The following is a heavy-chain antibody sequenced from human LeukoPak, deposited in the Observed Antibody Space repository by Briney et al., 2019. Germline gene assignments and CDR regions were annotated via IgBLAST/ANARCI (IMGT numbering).Heavy chain of an antibody. D-gene: IGHD6-19*01. CDR2: IGTAGDT. Sequence: PGGSLRLSCASSGFTFSSYDMHWVRQATGKGLEWVSAIGTAGDTYYPGSVKGRFTISRENAKNSLYLQMNSLRAGDTAVYYCARALGAVAGTGAFDIRGQGTMVTVSS. J-gene: IGHJ3*02. V-gene: IGHV3-13*01. CDR1: GFTFSSYD. CDR3: ARALGAVAGTGAFDI.